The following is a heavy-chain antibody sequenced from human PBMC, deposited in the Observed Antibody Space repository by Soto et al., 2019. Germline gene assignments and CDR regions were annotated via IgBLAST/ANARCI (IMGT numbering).Heavy chain of an antibody. CDR1: GFAFSTSW. CDR3: TRQLGWGRFDF. Sequence: GGSLRLSCVASGFAFSTSWMSWIRQAPGKGLDWVANINEDGSKINYLDSVKGRFTISRDNARNSVHLEMNSLRVEDTAVYYCTRQLGWGRFDFWGQGTLVTVSS. D-gene: IGHD6-19*01. CDR2: INEDGSKI. J-gene: IGHJ5*01. V-gene: IGHV3-7*05.